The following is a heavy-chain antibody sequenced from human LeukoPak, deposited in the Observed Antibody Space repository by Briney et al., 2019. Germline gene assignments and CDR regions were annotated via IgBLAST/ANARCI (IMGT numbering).Heavy chain of an antibody. Sequence: GGSLRPSCAASGFTVSSNYMSWARQAPGKGLEWVSVIYSGGSTCYADSVKGRFTISRDNSKNTLYLQMNSLRAEDTAVYYCAKVGVPWFGELLGYYYYYMDVWGKGTTVTISS. CDR1: GFTVSSNY. CDR3: AKVGVPWFGELLGYYYYYMDV. V-gene: IGHV3-53*01. J-gene: IGHJ6*03. CDR2: IYSGGST. D-gene: IGHD3-10*01.